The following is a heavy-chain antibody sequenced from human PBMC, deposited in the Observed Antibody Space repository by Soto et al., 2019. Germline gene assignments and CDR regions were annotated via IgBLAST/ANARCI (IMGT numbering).Heavy chain of an antibody. CDR2: MNPNSGNT. Sequence: QVQLVQSGAEVKKPGASVKVSCKASGYTFTSYDINWVRQATGQGLEWMGWMNPNSGNTGYAQKCQGRVNMSRNTSISPAYMELSSMRSEDPAVYYCARGEDIVVVVAATRGSWFDPWGQGTLVTVSS. CDR3: ARGEDIVVVVAATRGSWFDP. V-gene: IGHV1-8*01. CDR1: GYTFTSYD. J-gene: IGHJ5*02. D-gene: IGHD2-15*01.